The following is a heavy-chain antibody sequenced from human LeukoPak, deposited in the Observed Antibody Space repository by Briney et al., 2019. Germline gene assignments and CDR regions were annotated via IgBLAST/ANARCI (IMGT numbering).Heavy chain of an antibody. CDR3: DRDQLGGDPDDYYYYYMDV. J-gene: IGHJ6*03. Sequence: GGSLRLSCTTSGFFFGAYAMSWFRKAPGKGLEWVGFIRSKTYGGAIGYAASVKGRFTISRDDSKGIAYLQMNSLKTEDTAVYYCDRDQLGGDPDDYYYYYMDVWGKGTTVTVSS. CDR2: IRSKTYGGAI. V-gene: IGHV3-49*03. D-gene: IGHD4-17*01. CDR1: GFFFGAYA.